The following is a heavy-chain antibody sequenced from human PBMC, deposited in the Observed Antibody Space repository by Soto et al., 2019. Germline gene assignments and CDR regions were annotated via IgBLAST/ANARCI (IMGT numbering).Heavy chain of an antibody. D-gene: IGHD6-19*01. CDR2: IYYSGST. Sequence: WETLSLTCTVSGGSISSYYWSWIRQPPGKGLEWIGYIYYSGSTNYTPSLTSRVTISVDTSQNQLSLKLSSVTAADTAVYYCARDTSSGWPDYWGQGTLVTVSS. J-gene: IGHJ4*02. CDR1: GGSISSYY. V-gene: IGHV4-59*01. CDR3: ARDTSSGWPDY.